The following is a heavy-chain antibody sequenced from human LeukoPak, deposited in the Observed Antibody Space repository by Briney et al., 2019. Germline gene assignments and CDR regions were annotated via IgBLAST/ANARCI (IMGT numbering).Heavy chain of an antibody. J-gene: IGHJ4*02. CDR1: GGSISSGDYY. Sequence: PSETLSLTCTVSGGSISSGDYYWSWIRQPPGRGLVWIGYIYYSGSTYYNPSLKSRVTISVDTSKNQFSLKLSSVTAADTAVYYCARFYCSSTSCLFDYWGQGTLVTVSS. CDR2: IYYSGST. V-gene: IGHV4-30-4*01. CDR3: ARFYCSSTSCLFDY. D-gene: IGHD2-2*01.